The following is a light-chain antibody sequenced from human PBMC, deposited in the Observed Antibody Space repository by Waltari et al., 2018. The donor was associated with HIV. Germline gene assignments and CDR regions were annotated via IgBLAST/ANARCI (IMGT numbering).Light chain of an antibody. CDR2: SNN. CDR3: AARDDSLNAWV. CDR1: NSNVGSNP. V-gene: IGLV1-44*01. Sequence: QSVLTQPPSASGTPGRRVTISCSGNNSNVGSNPVNWYRQVPGTAPKLLMFSNNHRPSGFPDRFSGSKYCTSAALAIRGVKSEDEADYHCAARDDSLNAWVFGGGTKVTVL. J-gene: IGLJ3*02.